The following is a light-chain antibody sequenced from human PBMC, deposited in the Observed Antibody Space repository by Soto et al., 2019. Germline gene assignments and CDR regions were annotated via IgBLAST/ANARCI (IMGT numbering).Light chain of an antibody. CDR2: EVT. CDR1: SSDVCGYNY. J-gene: IGLJ3*02. V-gene: IGLV2-8*01. CDR3: SSYAASNNFYFV. Sequence: QSALTQPPSASGSPGQSVTISCTGTSSDVCGYNYVSWYQQYPGRAPKLMIYEVTKRPSGVPDRFSGPKSGNTASLTVSGLQAEDEADYYCSSYAASNNFYFVFGGGTQLTVL.